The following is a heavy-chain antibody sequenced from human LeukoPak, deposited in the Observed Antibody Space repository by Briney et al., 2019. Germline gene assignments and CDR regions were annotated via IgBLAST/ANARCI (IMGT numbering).Heavy chain of an antibody. CDR3: AKDLNYDFWSGLGN. CDR2: ISSSSSYI. Sequence: PGGSLRLSCAASGFTVSSYSMNWVRQAPGKGLEWVSSISSSSSYIYYADSVKGRFTISRDNAKNSLYLQMNSLRAEDTAVYYCAKDLNYDFWSGLGNWGQGTLVTVSS. J-gene: IGHJ4*02. V-gene: IGHV3-21*01. D-gene: IGHD3-3*01. CDR1: GFTVSSYS.